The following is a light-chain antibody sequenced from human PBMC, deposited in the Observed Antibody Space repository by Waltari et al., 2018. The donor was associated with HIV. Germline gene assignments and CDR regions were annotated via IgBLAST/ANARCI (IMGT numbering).Light chain of an antibody. CDR1: SSNIGSNN. CDR2: RDN. CDR3: VVWDDSLSGVV. V-gene: IGLV1-47*01. Sequence: QSVVTQSPSASGTPGQSVTISCSGSSSNIGSNNVFWYQHLPGTAPKLLIYRDNQRPAGAPGRISGSRSGTSASLAISGLRSGDEAVYYCVVWDDSLSGVVFCGGTSLTVL. J-gene: IGLJ2*01.